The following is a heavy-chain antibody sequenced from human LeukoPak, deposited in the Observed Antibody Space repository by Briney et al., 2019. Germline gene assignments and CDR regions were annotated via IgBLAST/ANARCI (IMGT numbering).Heavy chain of an antibody. CDR2: ISSSSSYI. J-gene: IGHJ4*02. Sequence: KPGGSLRLSCAVSGFTFSTKSMNWVRQAPGKGLEWVSSISSSSSYIYYADSVKGRFAISRDNAKNSLYLQMNSLRAEGTAVYYCARDSKSGSYLKYWGQGTLVTVSS. V-gene: IGHV3-21*01. CDR1: GFTFSTKS. D-gene: IGHD1-26*01. CDR3: ARDSKSGSYLKY.